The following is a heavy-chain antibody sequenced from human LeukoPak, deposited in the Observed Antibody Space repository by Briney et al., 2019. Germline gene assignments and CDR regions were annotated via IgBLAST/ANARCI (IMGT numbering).Heavy chain of an antibody. CDR3: ARGHLGRERGLWF. CDR1: GFTFSSYG. V-gene: IGHV3-33*01. Sequence: PGGSLRLSCAASGFTFSSYGMHWVRQAPGKGLEWVAVIWYDGSNKYYADSVKGRFTISRDNSKNTLYLQMNSLRAEDTAVYYCARGHLGRERGLWFGGQGTLVTVSS. D-gene: IGHD3-10*01. CDR2: IWYDGSNK. J-gene: IGHJ4*02.